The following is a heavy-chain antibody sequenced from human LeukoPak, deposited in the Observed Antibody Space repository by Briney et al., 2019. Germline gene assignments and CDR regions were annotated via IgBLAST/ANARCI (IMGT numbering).Heavy chain of an antibody. CDR3: ARELQVVVVTTEAGDAFDI. V-gene: IGHV3-11*04. J-gene: IGHJ3*02. CDR1: GFTFSDYY. CDR2: ISSSGSTI. D-gene: IGHD3-22*01. Sequence: PGGSLRLSCAASGFTFSDYYMSWIRQAPGKGLEWVSYISSSGSTIYYADSVKGRFTISRDNAKNSLYLQMNSLRAEDTAVYYCARELQVVVVTTEAGDAFDIWGQGTTVTISS.